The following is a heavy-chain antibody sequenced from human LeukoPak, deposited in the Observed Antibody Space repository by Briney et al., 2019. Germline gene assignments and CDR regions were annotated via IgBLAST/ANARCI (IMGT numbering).Heavy chain of an antibody. V-gene: IGHV3-66*01. CDR2: IYSGGST. J-gene: IGHJ4*02. Sequence: PGGSLRLSCAASGFTVSSNYMSWVRQAPGKGLEWVSVIYSGGSTYYADSVKGRFTISRDNSKNTLYLQMNSLRAEDTAVYYCAKDKNRGYSAVDYWGQGTLVTVSS. CDR1: GFTVSSNY. D-gene: IGHD5-12*01. CDR3: AKDKNRGYSAVDY.